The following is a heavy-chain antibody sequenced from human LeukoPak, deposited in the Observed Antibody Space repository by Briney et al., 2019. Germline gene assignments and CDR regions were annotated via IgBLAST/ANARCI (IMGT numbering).Heavy chain of an antibody. V-gene: IGHV4-34*01. CDR3: ARAGQGYCTSTSCYLSLDF. D-gene: IGHD2-2*01. Sequence: SETLSLTCAVYGGSFSGYYWSWIRQPPGKGLEWIGEINHSGSTNYNPSLKSRVTISVDTSKNQFSLNVNSVTAADTAVYYCARAGQGYCTSTSCYLSLDFWGQGTLVTVSS. CDR2: INHSGST. J-gene: IGHJ4*02. CDR1: GGSFSGYY.